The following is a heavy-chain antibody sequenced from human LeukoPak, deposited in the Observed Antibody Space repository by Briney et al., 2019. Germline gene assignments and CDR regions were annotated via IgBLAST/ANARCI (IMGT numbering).Heavy chain of an antibody. V-gene: IGHV3-30-3*01. CDR3: ARDLAPDY. Sequence: GLGWVAVISYDGSNTYSGDSVKGRFTISRDNSKNTLYLQMNSLRAEDTAVYYCARDLAPDYWGQGTLVTVSS. J-gene: IGHJ4*02. CDR2: ISYDGSNT.